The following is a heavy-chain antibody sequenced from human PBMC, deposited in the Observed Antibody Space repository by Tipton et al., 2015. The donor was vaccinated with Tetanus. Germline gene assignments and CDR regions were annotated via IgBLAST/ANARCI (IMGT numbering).Heavy chain of an antibody. D-gene: IGHD6-19*01. V-gene: IGHV4-30-4*01. CDR1: GDSITTGDYY. J-gene: IGHJ5*02. CDR2: IYHTENT. Sequence: TLSLTCTVSGDSITTGDYYWGWIRQPPGKGLEWIGYIYHTENTFYNPSLKSRLTFSVDTSKSQFSLKLSSVTAADTAVYYCVRSSPIRVADKWGVDWFDPWGQGTLVTVSS. CDR3: VRSSPIRVADKWGVDWFDP.